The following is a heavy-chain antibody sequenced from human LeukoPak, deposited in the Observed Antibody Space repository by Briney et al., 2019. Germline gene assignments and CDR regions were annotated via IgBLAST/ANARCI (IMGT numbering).Heavy chain of an antibody. CDR2: INAKTGNP. D-gene: IGHD6-13*01. CDR1: GYTFTDYY. CDR3: AKAPRGSSSWQYY. Sequence: ASVTVSCNTSGYTFTDYYIHWVRQAPGQGLEWMGWINAKTGNPTYAQGFTGRFVFSLDTSVSTAYLQIRSLKAEDTAVYYCAKAPRGSSSWQYYWGQGTLVTVSS. J-gene: IGHJ4*02. V-gene: IGHV7-4-1*01.